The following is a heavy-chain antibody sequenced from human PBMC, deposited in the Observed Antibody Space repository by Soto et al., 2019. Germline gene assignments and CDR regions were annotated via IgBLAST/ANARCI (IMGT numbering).Heavy chain of an antibody. J-gene: IGHJ4*02. Sequence: PGGPLRLSCSASGFTFSIYAMHWVRQAPGRGLEYVSSISPDGGSTHYADSVKGRFTISRDNSKNTHYLQMGSLRIDDTAVYYCVKGEYYYDSSGYYPFDYWGQGTLVTVSS. CDR2: ISPDGGST. D-gene: IGHD3-22*01. CDR1: GFTFSIYA. V-gene: IGHV3-64D*06. CDR3: VKGEYYYDSSGYYPFDY.